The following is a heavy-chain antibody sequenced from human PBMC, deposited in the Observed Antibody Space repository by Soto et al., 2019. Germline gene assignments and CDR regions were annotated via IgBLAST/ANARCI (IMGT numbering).Heavy chain of an antibody. V-gene: IGHV1-2*04. J-gene: IGHJ3*02. Sequence: QVQLVQSGAEVKKPGASVKVSCKASGYTFTGYYMHWVRQAPGQGLEWMGWINPNSGGTNYAQKFQGWVTMTRDTSISTAYMELSRLSSDDTAVYDCARGVTIFAPGYDAFDIWGQGTMVTVSS. CDR1: GYTFTGYY. CDR2: INPNSGGT. CDR3: ARGVTIFAPGYDAFDI. D-gene: IGHD3-9*01.